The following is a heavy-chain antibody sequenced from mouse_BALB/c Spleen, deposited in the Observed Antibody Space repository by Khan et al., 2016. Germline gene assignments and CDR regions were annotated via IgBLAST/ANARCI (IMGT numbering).Heavy chain of an antibody. V-gene: IGHV14-3*02. CDR2: IDPTNGNT. CDR3: ASRTLTPQYFDV. J-gene: IGHJ1*01. Sequence: VQLKQSGAELVKPGASVKLSCTASGFNIKDTYMHWVKQRPEQGLEWIGKIDPTNGNTNYDPKFQGKATITADTSSNTAYLQLSSLASEATAVYYCASRTLTPQYFDVWGAGTTVTVSS. CDR1: GFNIKDTY.